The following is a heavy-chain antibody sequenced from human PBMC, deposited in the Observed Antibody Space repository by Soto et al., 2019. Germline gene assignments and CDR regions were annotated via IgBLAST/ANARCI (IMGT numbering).Heavy chain of an antibody. CDR1: GGSISSSNW. CDR2: IYHSGST. J-gene: IGHJ4*02. D-gene: IGHD4-17*01. V-gene: IGHV4-4*02. CDR3: ARGEEYDYGDDSFDY. Sequence: QVQLQESGPGLVKPSGTLSLTCAVSGGSISSSNWWSWVRQPPGKGLEWIGEIYHSGSTNYNPSLKSRLTISVDKSKNQFSLKLSSVTAADTAVYYCARGEEYDYGDDSFDYWGQGTLVTGSS.